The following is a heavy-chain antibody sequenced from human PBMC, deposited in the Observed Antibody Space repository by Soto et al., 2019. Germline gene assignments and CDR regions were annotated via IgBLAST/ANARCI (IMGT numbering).Heavy chain of an antibody. Sequence: SDTLSLTCTVPGASLVNYYGSWIRQPPGKGLEWIGYIYYSGSTSYNPSLKSRVTISFDASKNEISLQVRSATAADAAVYYCARDLKEYCSDGKCNWFDPWGQGTLVTVS. D-gene: IGHD2-15*01. J-gene: IGHJ5*02. CDR3: ARDLKEYCSDGKCNWFDP. V-gene: IGHV4-59*01. CDR1: GASLVNYY. CDR2: IYYSGST.